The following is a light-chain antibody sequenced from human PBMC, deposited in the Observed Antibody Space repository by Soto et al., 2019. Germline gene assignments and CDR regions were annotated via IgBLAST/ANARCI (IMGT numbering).Light chain of an antibody. J-gene: IGKJ1*01. Sequence: ETVMTHSPATLSVSPCESATLSSRASQSISSNLAWFQQKPGQAPRLLIYDASTMATGFPARFSGSGSGTEFTLTISSLQSEDFAVYCCQQRSNWPSTFGQGTKVDIK. CDR1: QSISSN. CDR2: DAS. CDR3: QQRSNWPST. V-gene: IGKV3-15*01.